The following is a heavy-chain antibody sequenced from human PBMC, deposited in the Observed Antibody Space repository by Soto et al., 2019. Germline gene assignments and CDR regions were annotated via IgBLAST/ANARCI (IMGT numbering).Heavy chain of an antibody. J-gene: IGHJ6*02. Sequence: EVQLVESGGGLVQPGGSLRLSCAASGFTFSSYEMNWVRQAPGKGLEWVSYISSSGSTIYYADSVKGRFTISRDNSKNTLYLQMNSLRAEDTAVYYCAKGPMVYADLNHYGMDVWGQGTTVTVSS. CDR3: AKGPMVYADLNHYGMDV. V-gene: IGHV3-48*03. D-gene: IGHD2-8*01. CDR1: GFTFSSYE. CDR2: ISSSGSTI.